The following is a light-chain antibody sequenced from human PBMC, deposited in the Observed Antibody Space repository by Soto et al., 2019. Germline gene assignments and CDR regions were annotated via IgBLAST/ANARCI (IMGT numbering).Light chain of an antibody. J-gene: IGKJ1*01. V-gene: IGKV3-15*01. CDR1: QIVSSN. Sequence: DIVMTQSPATLSVSPGERATLSCRASQIVSSNLSWYQQKRGHAPRLLMYGASTRATGIPVRFSGSWSGTVFTLISSSLPSEDFAVYYCQQYNDWPRTFGQGTKVEIK. CDR3: QQYNDWPRT. CDR2: GAS.